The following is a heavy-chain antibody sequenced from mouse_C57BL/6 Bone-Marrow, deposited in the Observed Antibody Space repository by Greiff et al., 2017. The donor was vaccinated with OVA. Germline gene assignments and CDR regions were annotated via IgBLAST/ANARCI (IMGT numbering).Heavy chain of an antibody. V-gene: IGHV1-53*01. D-gene: IGHD1-1*01. J-gene: IGHJ1*03. CDR1: GYTFTSYW. CDR3: ARGGSSYEYFDV. Sequence: VQLQQPGAELVRPGTSVKLSCKASGYTFTSYWMHWVKQRPGQGLEWIGNINPSNGGTNYNEKFKSKATLTVDKSSSTAYMQLSSLTSEDSAVYYCARGGSSYEYFDVWGTGTTVTVSS. CDR2: INPSNGGT.